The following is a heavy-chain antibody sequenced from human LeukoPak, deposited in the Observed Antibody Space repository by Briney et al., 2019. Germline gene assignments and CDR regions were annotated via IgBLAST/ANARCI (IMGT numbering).Heavy chain of an antibody. CDR3: ARQMRHYRGSGNFYNALSAFDI. D-gene: IGHD3-10*01. CDR1: GYSISSGYY. J-gene: IGHJ3*02. V-gene: IGHV4-38-2*01. Sequence: PSETLSLTCAVSGYSISSGYYWGWIRQPPGKGLEWIGSMYHSGSTYCNPSLKSRVTISVDTSKNQFSLQLSSVTAADTAVYYCARQMRHYRGSGNFYNALSAFDIWGQGTMVAVSS. CDR2: MYHSGST.